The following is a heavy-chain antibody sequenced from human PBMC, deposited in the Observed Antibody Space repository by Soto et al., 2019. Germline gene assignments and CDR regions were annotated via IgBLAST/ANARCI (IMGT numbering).Heavy chain of an antibody. V-gene: IGHV1-18*01. J-gene: IGHJ6*02. CDR1: GYTFTRSG. CDR2: ISTYNGNT. Sequence: ASVKVSCKASGYTFTRSGISWVRQAPGQGLEWMGWISTYNGNTNYAQKLQGRVTMTTDTSTSTAYMELRSLRSDDTAVYYCARINPGAGYYYGMDVWGQGTTVTVSS. CDR3: ARINPGAGYYYGMDV. D-gene: IGHD3-10*01.